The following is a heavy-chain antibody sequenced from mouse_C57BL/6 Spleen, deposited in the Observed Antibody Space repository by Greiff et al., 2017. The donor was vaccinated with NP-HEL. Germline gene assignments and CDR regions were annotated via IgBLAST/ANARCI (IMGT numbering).Heavy chain of an antibody. V-gene: IGHV1-82*01. D-gene: IGHD2-1*01. Sequence: QVQLQQSGPELVKPGASVKISCKASGYAFSSSWMNWVKQRPGKGLEWIGRIYPGDGDTNYTGKFKGQATLTADKSSSTAYMQLSCLSSEYSAVYFCARSPYGNYEDYAMDYWGQGTSVTVSS. J-gene: IGHJ4*01. CDR2: IYPGDGDT. CDR1: GYAFSSSW. CDR3: ARSPYGNYEDYAMDY.